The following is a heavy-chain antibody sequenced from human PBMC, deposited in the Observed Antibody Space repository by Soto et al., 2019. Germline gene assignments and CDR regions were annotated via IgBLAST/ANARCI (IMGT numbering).Heavy chain of an antibody. V-gene: IGHV4-30-4*01. J-gene: IGHJ6*02. CDR1: GGSISSEYYH. CDR3: AREDDGGDRDYYGLDV. D-gene: IGHD2-21*02. CDR2: IHYSGSV. Sequence: QVQLQESGPGLVRPSQTLSLTCTVSGGSISSEYYHWTWIRQAPGKGLEWIGYIHYSGSVHYNPSLQSRPTMSVDTSKDPFSLKLSSVTAADTAVYFCAREDDGGDRDYYGLDVWGQGTTVTVSS.